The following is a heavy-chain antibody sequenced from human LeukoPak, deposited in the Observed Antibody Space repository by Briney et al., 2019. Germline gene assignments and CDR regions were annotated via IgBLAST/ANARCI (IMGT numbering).Heavy chain of an antibody. V-gene: IGHV4-39*07. J-gene: IGHJ4*02. CDR1: GGSISSSSYY. D-gene: IGHD6-19*01. Sequence: SETLSLTCTVSGGSISSSSYYWGWIRQPPGKGLEWIGSIYYSGSTYYNPSLKSRVTISVDTSKNQFSLKLSSVTAADTAVYYCARVFPSYSSGVDYWGQGTLVTVSS. CDR2: IYYSGST. CDR3: ARVFPSYSSGVDY.